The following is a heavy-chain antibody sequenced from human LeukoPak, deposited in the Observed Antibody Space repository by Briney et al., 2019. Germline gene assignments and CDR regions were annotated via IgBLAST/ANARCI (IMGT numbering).Heavy chain of an antibody. Sequence: GGSLRLSCAASGFTFSSYGMHWVRQAPGKGLEWVAVIRYDGSNEYYADSVKGRFTISRDNSKNTLYLQMNSLRAEDTAAYYCTTSGTSGYYFDYWGQGTLVTVSS. CDR1: GFTFSSYG. CDR3: TTSGTSGYYFDY. V-gene: IGHV3-30*02. J-gene: IGHJ4*02. CDR2: IRYDGSNE. D-gene: IGHD6-13*01.